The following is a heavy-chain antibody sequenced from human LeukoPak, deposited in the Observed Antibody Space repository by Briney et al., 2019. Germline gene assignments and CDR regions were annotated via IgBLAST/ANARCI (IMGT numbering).Heavy chain of an antibody. CDR1: GGSFSGYY. Sequence: SETLSLTCAVYGGSFSGYYWSWIRQPPGKGLEWIASIYHRSTYYSPSLKSRVTISVDTSKNQFSLNLSSVTAADTAVYYCAREDYYDSSGYYLDYWGQGTLVTVSS. V-gene: IGHV4-34*11. D-gene: IGHD3-22*01. J-gene: IGHJ4*02. CDR3: AREDYYDSSGYYLDY. CDR2: IYHRST.